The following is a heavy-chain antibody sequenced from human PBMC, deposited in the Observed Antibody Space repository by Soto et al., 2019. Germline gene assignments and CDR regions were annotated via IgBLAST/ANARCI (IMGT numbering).Heavy chain of an antibody. D-gene: IGHD1-26*01. V-gene: IGHV3-21*01. CDR2: ISSSSTYI. CDR3: ARGLGAGGSFY. Sequence: EVQLVESGGGLVKPGGSLRLSCAASGFTSSTYNMNWVRQGPGKGLEWVSSISSSSTYIYYADSVKGRFTISRDNAKNSLYLQMNSLRAEDTAVYYCARGLGAGGSFYWGQGTLVTVSS. CDR1: GFTSSTYN. J-gene: IGHJ4*02.